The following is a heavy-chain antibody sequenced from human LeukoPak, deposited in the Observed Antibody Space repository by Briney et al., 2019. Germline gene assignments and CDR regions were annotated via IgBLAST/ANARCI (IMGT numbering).Heavy chain of an antibody. D-gene: IGHD1-26*01. CDR2: INYSGST. CDR1: GGSISSYY. CDR3: ARAGGSYYGGHPEYFDY. Sequence: PSETLSLTCTVSGGSISSYYWSWIRQPPGKGLEWIGYINYSGSTNYNPSLKSRVTISVDTSKNQFSLKLSSVTAADTAVYYCARAGGSYYGGHPEYFDYWGQGTLVTVSP. J-gene: IGHJ4*02. V-gene: IGHV4-59*01.